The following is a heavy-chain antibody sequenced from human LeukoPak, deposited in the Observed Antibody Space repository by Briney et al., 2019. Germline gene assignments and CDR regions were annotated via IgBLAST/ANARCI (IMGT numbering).Heavy chain of an antibody. CDR1: GFSFSTYN. Sequence: PGGSLRLSCAASGFSFSTYNMNWVRQAPGKGLEWVSSITMSITYIYYADSVNGRFTISINNAKNSVFLQMNSLSAEDTAVYYCARVFRDYSFDSRGKGTLVTVSS. CDR3: ARVFRDYSFDS. J-gene: IGHJ4*02. D-gene: IGHD2-21*01. V-gene: IGHV3-21*01. CDR2: ITMSITYI.